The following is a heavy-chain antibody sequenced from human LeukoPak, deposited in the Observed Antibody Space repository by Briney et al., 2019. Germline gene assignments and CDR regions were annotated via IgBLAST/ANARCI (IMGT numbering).Heavy chain of an antibody. Sequence: PGGSLRLSCAASGFSLSSYAMSWVRQAPGKGLEWVSAISSTDAGTYHADSVRGRFTISRDSSKNTLYLQMNSLRAEDTAVYYCARPPPYDSSGSPNDYWGQGTLVTVSS. D-gene: IGHD3-22*01. CDR2: ISSTDAGT. CDR1: GFSLSSYA. J-gene: IGHJ4*02. V-gene: IGHV3-23*01. CDR3: ARPPPYDSSGSPNDY.